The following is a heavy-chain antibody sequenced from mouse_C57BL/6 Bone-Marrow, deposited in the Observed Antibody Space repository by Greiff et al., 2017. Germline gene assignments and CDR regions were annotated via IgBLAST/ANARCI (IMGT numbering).Heavy chain of an antibody. D-gene: IGHD1-1*01. J-gene: IGHJ2*01. CDR3: ARGYYYGSSHLDY. Sequence: QVQLQQSGAELARPGASVKLSCKASGYTFTSYGISWVKQRTGQGLEWIGEIYPRSGNTYYNEKFKGKATLTADKSSSTAYMELRSLTSEDSAVYFWARGYYYGSSHLDYWGQGTTLTVSS. CDR1: GYTFTSYG. V-gene: IGHV1-81*01. CDR2: IYPRSGNT.